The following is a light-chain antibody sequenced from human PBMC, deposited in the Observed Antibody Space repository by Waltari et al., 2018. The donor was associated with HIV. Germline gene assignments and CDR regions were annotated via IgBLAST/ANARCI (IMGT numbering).Light chain of an antibody. CDR1: TSNIGDNY. CDR3: ATWDHALTTGTVV. V-gene: IGLV1-51*02. CDR2: EKN. Sequence: QSVLTQPPSVSSIPGQKITISCSGGTSNIGDNYVSWYQQRPTTAPKLLPYEKNKRPSGIPDRFSGSKSGTVATLVITGLQPGDEADYYCATWDHALTTGTVVFGGGTRLTVL. J-gene: IGLJ2*01.